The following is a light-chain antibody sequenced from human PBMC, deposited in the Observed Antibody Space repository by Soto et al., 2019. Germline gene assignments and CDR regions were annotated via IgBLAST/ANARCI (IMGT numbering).Light chain of an antibody. J-gene: IGLJ3*02. V-gene: IGLV1-44*01. CDR2: YTN. CDR3: AAWDVSLRGWV. CDR1: SSNIGAAS. Sequence: QSALTQPHSASGTPGQRVTISCSGSSSNIGAASVNWYQQLPGMAPKLLIYYTNLRPSGVSDRFSGSKSGTSGFLAISGLQAEDEADYYCAAWDVSLRGWVFGGGTKLTVL.